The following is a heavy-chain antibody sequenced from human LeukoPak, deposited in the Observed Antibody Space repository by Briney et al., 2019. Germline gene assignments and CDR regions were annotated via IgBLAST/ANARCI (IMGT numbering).Heavy chain of an antibody. Sequence: SVKVSCKASGGTFSSYAISWVRQAPGRGLEWMGRIIPIFGTANYAQKFQGRVTITTDESTSTAYMELSSLRSEDTAVYYCAVGVVPAAFDAFDIWGQGTMVTVSS. CDR1: GGTFSSYA. J-gene: IGHJ3*02. D-gene: IGHD2-2*01. CDR3: AVGVVPAAFDAFDI. V-gene: IGHV1-69*05. CDR2: IIPIFGTA.